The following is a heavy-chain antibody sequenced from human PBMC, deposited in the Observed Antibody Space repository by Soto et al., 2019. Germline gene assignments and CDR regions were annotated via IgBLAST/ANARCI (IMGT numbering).Heavy chain of an antibody. J-gene: IGHJ5*02. CDR2: INPSGGST. D-gene: IGHD3-16*01. V-gene: IGHV1-46*01. Sequence: GXSVKVSCKASVYTFTSYYKHLVRQAPGQGLEWIGIINPSGGSTSYAQKFQGRVTMTRDTSTSPVYMELSSLRSEDTAVYYCARGWREITSNWFDHWGQGTLVTVSS. CDR3: ARGWREITSNWFDH. CDR1: VYTFTSYY.